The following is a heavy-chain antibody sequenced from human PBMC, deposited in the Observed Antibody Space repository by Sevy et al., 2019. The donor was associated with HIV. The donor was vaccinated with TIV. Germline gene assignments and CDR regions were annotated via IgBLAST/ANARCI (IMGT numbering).Heavy chain of an antibody. CDR3: GRDLGMRGGVY. CDR2: ISSSSSYI. CDR1: GFTFSSYS. D-gene: IGHD1-26*01. Sequence: GESLKISCAASGFTFSSYSMNWVRQAPGKGLEWVSSISSSSSYIYYADSVKGRFTISRDNAKNSLYRQSNSLRAEDTAVYYCGRDLGMRGGVYWGQGTLVTVSS. J-gene: IGHJ4*02. V-gene: IGHV3-21*01.